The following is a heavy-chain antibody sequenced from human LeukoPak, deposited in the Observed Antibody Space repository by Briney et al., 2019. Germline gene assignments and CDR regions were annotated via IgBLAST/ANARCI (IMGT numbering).Heavy chain of an antibody. CDR1: GFTFSSYA. CDR2: IRYDGSNK. V-gene: IGHV3-30*02. Sequence: GGSLRLSCAASGFTFSSYALHWVRQAPGKGLEWVAFIRYDGSNKYYADSVKGRFTISRDNSKNTLYLQMNSLRAEDTAVYYCAKDPLYYYDNSGYIDYWGQGTLVTVSP. D-gene: IGHD3-22*01. CDR3: AKDPLYYYDNSGYIDY. J-gene: IGHJ4*02.